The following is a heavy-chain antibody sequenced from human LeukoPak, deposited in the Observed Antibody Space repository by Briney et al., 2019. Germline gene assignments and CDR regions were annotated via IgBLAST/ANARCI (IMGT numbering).Heavy chain of an antibody. CDR2: ISAYNGNT. Sequence: ASVKVSCKASGYTFTSYGISWVRQAPGQGLEWMGWISAYNGNTNYAQKLQGRVTMTTDTSTSTAYMEPRSLRSDDTAVYYCARFQAARLNYYMDVWGKGTTVTVSS. CDR1: GYTFTSYG. CDR3: ARFQAARLNYYMDV. D-gene: IGHD6-6*01. J-gene: IGHJ6*03. V-gene: IGHV1-18*01.